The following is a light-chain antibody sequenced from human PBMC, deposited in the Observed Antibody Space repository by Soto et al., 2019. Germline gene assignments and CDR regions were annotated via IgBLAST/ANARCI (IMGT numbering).Light chain of an antibody. CDR2: AAS. V-gene: IGKV1-27*01. J-gene: IGKJ1*01. Sequence: DIQMTQSPSSLSASVGDRATITCRASQGISNYLAWYQHKPWKVPKLLIYAASTLQSGVPSRFSGSGSGTDFTLTISSLQPEDVATYYCQKYNSAPQTFGQGTKVEIK. CDR3: QKYNSAPQT. CDR1: QGISNY.